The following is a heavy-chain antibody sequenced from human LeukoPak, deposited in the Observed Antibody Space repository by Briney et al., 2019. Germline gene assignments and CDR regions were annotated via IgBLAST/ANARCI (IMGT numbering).Heavy chain of an antibody. D-gene: IGHD5-12*01. Sequence: PGGSLRLSCAASGFTFSSYWMSWVRQAPGKGLEWVANIKQDGSEKYYVDSVKGRFTISRDNAKNSLYLQMNSLRAEDTAVYYCARWRRGVDIVATMFTYWGQGTLVTVSS. CDR2: IKQDGSEK. CDR1: GFTFSSYW. CDR3: ARWRRGVDIVATMFTY. J-gene: IGHJ4*02. V-gene: IGHV3-7*01.